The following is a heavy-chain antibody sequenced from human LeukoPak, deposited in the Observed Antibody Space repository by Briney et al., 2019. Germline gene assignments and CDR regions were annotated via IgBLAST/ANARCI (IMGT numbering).Heavy chain of an antibody. J-gene: IGHJ4*02. CDR1: GFTFSDYY. CDR2: ISSSGSTI. CDR3: ARGEYTYYDFWSGYYPDY. Sequence: GGSLRLSCAASGFTFSDYYMSWIRQAPGKGLEWVSYISSSGSTIYYADSVKGRFTISRDNAKNSLYLQMNSLRAEDTAVYYCARGEYTYYDFWSGYYPDYWGQGTLVTVSS. D-gene: IGHD3-3*01. V-gene: IGHV3-11*04.